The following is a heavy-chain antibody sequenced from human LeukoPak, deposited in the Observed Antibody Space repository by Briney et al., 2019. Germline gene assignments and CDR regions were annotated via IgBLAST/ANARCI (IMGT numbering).Heavy chain of an antibody. Sequence: GASVKVSCRASGYSFTSYGINWVRQAPGQGLEWMGWISAYNGNTNYAQSLQGRVTMTTDTSSSTAYMELRSLRSDDTAVYYCARLWSYYSLTFDYWGQGTLVTVSS. CDR3: ARLWSYYSLTFDY. CDR2: ISAYNGNT. D-gene: IGHD1-26*01. CDR1: GYSFTSYG. V-gene: IGHV1-18*01. J-gene: IGHJ4*02.